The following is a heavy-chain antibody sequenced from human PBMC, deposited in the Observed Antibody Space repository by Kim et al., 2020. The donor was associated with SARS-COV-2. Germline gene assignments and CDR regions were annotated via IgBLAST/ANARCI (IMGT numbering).Heavy chain of an antibody. V-gene: IGHV3-15*01. CDR2: IKSKTDGGTT. CDR3: TTDPAPFLARYDFWSGYPFDY. J-gene: IGHJ4*02. D-gene: IGHD3-3*01. CDR1: GFTFSNAW. Sequence: GGSLRLSCAASGFTFSNAWMSWVRQAPGKGLEWVGRIKSKTDGGTTDYAAPVKGRFTISRDDSKNTLYLQMNSLKTEDTAVYYCTTDPAPFLARYDFWSGYPFDYWGQGTLVTVSS.